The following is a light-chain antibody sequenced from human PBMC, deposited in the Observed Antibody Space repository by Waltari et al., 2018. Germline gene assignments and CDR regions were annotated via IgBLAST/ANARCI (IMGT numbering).Light chain of an antibody. CDR2: EGN. CDR3: YSYAGSGTWV. J-gene: IGLJ3*02. Sequence: QSALTQPASVSGSPGQSITLSCTATRSDVGTYNFSSWYQQNPGKAPKLMIYEGNKRPSGVSNRFSGSKAGNTASLTISGLQAEDEADYYCYSYAGSGTWVFGGGTKLTVL. V-gene: IGLV2-23*01. CDR1: RSDVGTYNF.